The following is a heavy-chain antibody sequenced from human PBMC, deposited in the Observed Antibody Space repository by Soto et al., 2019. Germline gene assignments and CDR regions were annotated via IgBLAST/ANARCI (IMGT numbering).Heavy chain of an antibody. J-gene: IGHJ3*02. Sequence: SETLSLTCAVSGGSISSSNHYWDWIRQPPGKGPEWIGRIYYSGSTYYNPPLKSRVTISVDTSKNQFSLKLSSVTAADTAVYYCARRELEPTNNDAFHIWGQGTMVTVSS. V-gene: IGHV4-39*01. CDR1: GGSISSSNHY. CDR3: ARRELEPTNNDAFHI. D-gene: IGHD1-1*01. CDR2: IYYSGST.